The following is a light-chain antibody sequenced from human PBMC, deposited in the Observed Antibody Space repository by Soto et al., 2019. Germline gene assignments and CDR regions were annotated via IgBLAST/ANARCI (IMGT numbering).Light chain of an antibody. V-gene: IGKV1-17*01. CDR3: LQYNSYPWT. CDR2: AAS. Sequence: DIQMTQSPSSLSASVGDRVTITCRASQGIRNDLGWYQQKPGKAPRRLIYAASSLQSGVPSRVSGSGSWAEFTFTIRSPQTEDFAAYYCLQYNSYPWTFGQGTKVEIK. J-gene: IGKJ1*01. CDR1: QGIRND.